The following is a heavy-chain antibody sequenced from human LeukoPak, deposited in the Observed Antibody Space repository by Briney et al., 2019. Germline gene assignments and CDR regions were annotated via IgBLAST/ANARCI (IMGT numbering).Heavy chain of an antibody. CDR3: ARTSRKGDAFDI. CDR1: GYTFTGYY. D-gene: IGHD2-2*01. CDR2: INPNSGGT. Sequence: ASVKVSCKASGYTFTGYYMHWVRQAPGQGLEWMGWINPNSGGTNYAQKFQGRVTMTRDTSTSTVYMELSSLRSEDTAVYFCARTSRKGDAFDIWGQGTMVTVSS. J-gene: IGHJ3*02. V-gene: IGHV1-2*02.